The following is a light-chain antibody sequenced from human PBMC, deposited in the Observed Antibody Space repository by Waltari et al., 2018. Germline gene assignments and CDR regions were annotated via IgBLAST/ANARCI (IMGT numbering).Light chain of an antibody. CDR3: LQFNSVPRT. V-gene: IGKV1-17*01. J-gene: IGKJ1*01. CDR1: QGVSNS. Sequence: DIQMTQSPSSLSASVGDRVTITCRASQGVSNSLNWYQQNPGKPPKRLIYDVTSLQSWVPSWFGGSGSETVFSLTISSLQAEDFATYFCLQFNSVPRTFGQGTKVEIK. CDR2: DVT.